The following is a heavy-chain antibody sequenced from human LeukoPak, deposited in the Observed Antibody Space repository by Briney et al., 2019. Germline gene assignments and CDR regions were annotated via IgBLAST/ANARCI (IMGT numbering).Heavy chain of an antibody. V-gene: IGHV4-34*01. J-gene: IGHJ4*02. CDR1: GGSFSGYY. CDR2: VIPSGTT. CDR3: ARGPYYFDSTSVDY. Sequence: SQTLSLTWAVHGGSFSGYYWTWIRQPPGKGLEWIGEVIPSGTTNYTPSLKSRITISVDTSKNQFSLRLSSVTAADTAVYYCARGPYYFDSTSVDYWGQGTLVTVSS. D-gene: IGHD2/OR15-2a*01.